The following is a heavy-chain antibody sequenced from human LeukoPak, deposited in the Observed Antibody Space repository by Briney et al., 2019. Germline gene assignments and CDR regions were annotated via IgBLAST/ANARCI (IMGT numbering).Heavy chain of an antibody. D-gene: IGHD4-17*01. J-gene: IGHJ6*02. CDR1: GFTFSSYG. CDR2: IWNDGSNK. Sequence: GGSLRLSCAASGFTFSSYGMHWVRQAPGKGLEWVAIIWNDGSNKDYADSVKGRFTISRDNSKNTLYLQMNSLRAEDTAVYYCAKALYGDYERSYYYGMDVWGQGTTVTVSS. V-gene: IGHV3-30*02. CDR3: AKALYGDYERSYYYGMDV.